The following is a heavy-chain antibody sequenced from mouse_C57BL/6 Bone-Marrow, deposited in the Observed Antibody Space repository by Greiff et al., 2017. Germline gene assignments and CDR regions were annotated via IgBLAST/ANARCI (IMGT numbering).Heavy chain of an antibody. CDR3: AGGLRRVLAY. CDR2: IDPGNGNT. J-gene: IGHJ3*01. Sequence: VHVMQSVAELVRPGASVKLSCPASGFNIKNTYMHWVKQRPEQGLEWIGRIDPGNGNTKYAAKFQGKATITADTSTTTDYLQLSSLTSEDTAIYYCAGGLRRVLAYWGQGTLVTVSA. D-gene: IGHD2-4*01. CDR1: GFNIKNTY. V-gene: IGHV14-3*01.